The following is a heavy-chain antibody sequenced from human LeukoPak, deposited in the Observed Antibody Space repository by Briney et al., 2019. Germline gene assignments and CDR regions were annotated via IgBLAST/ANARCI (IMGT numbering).Heavy chain of an antibody. CDR2: INPNSGGT. D-gene: IGHD3-22*01. J-gene: IGHJ4*02. CDR1: GYTFTGYY. Sequence: ASVKVSCKASGYTFTGYYMHWVRQAPGQGLEWMGWINPNSGGTNYAQKLQGRVTMTTDTSTSTAYMELRSLRSDDTAVYYCARVLDYYDSSGYYYVYDYWGQGTLVTVSS. CDR3: ARVLDYYDSSGYYYVYDY. V-gene: IGHV1-2*02.